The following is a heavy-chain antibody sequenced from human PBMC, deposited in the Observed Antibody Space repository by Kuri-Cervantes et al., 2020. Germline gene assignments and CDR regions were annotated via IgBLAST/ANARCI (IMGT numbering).Heavy chain of an antibody. D-gene: IGHD3-10*01. J-gene: IGHJ4*02. CDR1: GGSISSRSYY. CDR2: IYYSGST. CDR3: ARAKVTMVRGVIRYFDY. V-gene: IGHV4-61*05. Sequence: GSLRLSCTVSGGSISSRSYYWGWIRQPPGKGLEWIGYIYYSGSTNYNPSLKSRVTISVDTSKNQFSLKLSSVTAADTAVYYCARAKVTMVRGVIRYFDYWGQGTLVTVSS.